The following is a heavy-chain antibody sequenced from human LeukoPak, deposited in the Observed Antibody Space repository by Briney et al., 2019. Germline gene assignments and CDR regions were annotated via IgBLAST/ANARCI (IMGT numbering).Heavy chain of an antibody. V-gene: IGHV3-21*01. CDR3: ARDTGSGTIPLYYGMDV. Sequence: GGSLRLSCAAFGFTFSSYSMNWVRQAPGKGLEWVSSISSSSSYIYYADSVKGRFTISRDNAKNSLYLQMNSLRAEDTAVYYCARDTGSGTIPLYYGMDVWGQGTTVTVSS. CDR2: ISSSSSYI. CDR1: GFTFSSYS. J-gene: IGHJ6*02. D-gene: IGHD3-10*01.